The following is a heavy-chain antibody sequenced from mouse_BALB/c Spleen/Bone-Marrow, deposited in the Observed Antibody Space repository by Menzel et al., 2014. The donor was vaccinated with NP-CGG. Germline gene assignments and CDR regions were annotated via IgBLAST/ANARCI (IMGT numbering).Heavy chain of an antibody. CDR2: IYPYNGGT. V-gene: IGHV1S29*02. Sequence: EVKLMESGPELVKPGAAVKISCKASGYTFTDYNMHWVKQSHGKSLEWIGYIYPYNGGTGYNQKFKSKATLTVDNSSTTAYMELRSLTSEDSAVYYCVRGGSHGGFVYWGQGTLVTVSA. CDR3: VRGGSHGGFVY. J-gene: IGHJ3*01. CDR1: GYTFTDYN.